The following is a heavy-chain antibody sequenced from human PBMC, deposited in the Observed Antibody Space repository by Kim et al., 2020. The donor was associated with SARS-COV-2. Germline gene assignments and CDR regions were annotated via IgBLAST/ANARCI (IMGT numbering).Heavy chain of an antibody. Sequence: SVKVSCKASGGTFSSFVFSWVRQAPGQGLEWMGGIIPLYDTTIYAQTFKGRVTITADESTSTAYMELSSPRSEDTAVYYCAIQRDGYNYAIDPWGQGTVVTVSS. CDR1: GGTFSSFV. CDR2: IIPLYDTT. CDR3: AIQRDGYNYAIDP. J-gene: IGHJ5*02. D-gene: IGHD5-12*01. V-gene: IGHV1-69*13.